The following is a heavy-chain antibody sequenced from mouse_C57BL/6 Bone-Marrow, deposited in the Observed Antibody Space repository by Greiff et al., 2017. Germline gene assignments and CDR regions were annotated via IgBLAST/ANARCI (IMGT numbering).Heavy chain of an antibody. CDR1: GYSITSGYY. D-gene: IGHD1-1*01. Sequence: ESGPGLVKPSQSLSLTCSVTGYSITSGYYWNWIRQFPGNKLEWMGYISYDGSNNYNPSLKNRISITRDTSKNQFFLKLNSVTTEDTATYYGAREWIYYYGGFAYWGQGTLVTVSA. V-gene: IGHV3-6*01. CDR2: ISYDGSN. CDR3: AREWIYYYGGFAY. J-gene: IGHJ3*01.